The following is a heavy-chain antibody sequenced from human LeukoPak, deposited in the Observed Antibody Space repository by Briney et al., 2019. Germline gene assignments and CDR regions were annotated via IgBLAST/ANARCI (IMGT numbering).Heavy chain of an antibody. Sequence: GGSLRLSCAASGFTFSSYWMSWVRQAPGKGLEWVANIKQDGSEKYYVDSVKGRFTISRDSAKNSLYLQMNSLRAEDTAVYYCARGPRFGELLWHWFDPWGQGTLVTVSS. J-gene: IGHJ5*02. D-gene: IGHD3-10*01. CDR1: GFTFSSYW. V-gene: IGHV3-7*03. CDR3: ARGPRFGELLWHWFDP. CDR2: IKQDGSEK.